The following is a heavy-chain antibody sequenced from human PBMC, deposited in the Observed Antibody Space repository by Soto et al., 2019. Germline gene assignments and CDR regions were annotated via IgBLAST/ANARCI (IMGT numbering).Heavy chain of an antibody. CDR2: ISYDGSNE. V-gene: IGHV3-30*18. D-gene: IGHD3-22*01. J-gene: IGHJ4*02. CDR1: GFTFSSYG. Sequence: QVQLVESGGGVVQPGRSLRLSCAVSGFTFSSYGMHWVRQAPGKGLEWVAHISYDGSNEHYVDSVQGRFTISRDNSKNTLYLQMNSLRDGDTAVYYCAKDTYGHDRSGYYIFDGWGQGSLVTVSS. CDR3: AKDTYGHDRSGYYIFDG.